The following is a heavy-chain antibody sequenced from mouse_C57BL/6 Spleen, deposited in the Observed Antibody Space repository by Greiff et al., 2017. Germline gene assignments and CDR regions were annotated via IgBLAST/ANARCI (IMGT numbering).Heavy chain of an antibody. CDR2: IYPGDGDT. CDR1: GYAFSSYW. D-gene: IGHD1-1*01. V-gene: IGHV1-80*01. J-gene: IGHJ4*01. CDR3: ASLYYYGEWAMDY. Sequence: VQLQQSGAELVKPGASVKISCKASGYAFSSYWMNWVKQRPGKGLEWIGQIYPGDGDTNYNGKFKGKATLTADKSSSTAYMQLSSLTSEDSAVYFCASLYYYGEWAMDYWGQGTSVTVSS.